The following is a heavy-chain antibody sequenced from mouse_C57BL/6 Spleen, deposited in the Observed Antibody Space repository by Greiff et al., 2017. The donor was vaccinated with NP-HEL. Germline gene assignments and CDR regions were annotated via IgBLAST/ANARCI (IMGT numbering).Heavy chain of an antibody. J-gene: IGHJ1*03. CDR3: ASQSYWYFDV. CDR1: GYTFTDYN. CDR2: INPNNGGT. Sequence: EVQLQQSGPELVKPGASVKMSCKASGYTFTDYNMHWVKQSHGKSLEWIGYINPNNGGTSYNQKFKGKATLTVNKSSSTAYMEPRSLTSEDSAVYYCASQSYWYFDVWGTGTTFTVSS. V-gene: IGHV1-22*01.